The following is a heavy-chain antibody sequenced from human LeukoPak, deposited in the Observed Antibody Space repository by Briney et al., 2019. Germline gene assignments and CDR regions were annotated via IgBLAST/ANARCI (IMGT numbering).Heavy chain of an antibody. CDR1: GFTFSSYA. CDR3: GRDGSYDFWSGYYSHYYYYGMDV. J-gene: IGHJ6*02. D-gene: IGHD3-3*01. Sequence: PGRSLRLSCAASGFTFSSYAMHWVRQAPGKGLEWVAVISYDGSNKYYADSVKGRFTISRDNSKNTLYLQMNGLRAEDTAVYYCGRDGSYDFWSGYYSHYYYYGMDVWGQGTTVTVSS. CDR2: ISYDGSNK. V-gene: IGHV3-30*04.